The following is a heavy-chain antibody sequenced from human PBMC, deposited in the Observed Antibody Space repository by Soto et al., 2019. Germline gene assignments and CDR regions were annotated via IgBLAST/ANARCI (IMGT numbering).Heavy chain of an antibody. Sequence: LRLSCAASGFTFSNFGMHWVRQAPGKGLEWVAVISYDGSNKYYADSVKGRFTISRDNSKNTLFLQVDSLRVEDTAVYFCAKGAGQWPNYFDYWGQGNLVTVSS. V-gene: IGHV3-30*18. J-gene: IGHJ4*02. CDR3: AKGAGQWPNYFDY. CDR2: ISYDGSNK. CDR1: GFTFSNFG. D-gene: IGHD6-19*01.